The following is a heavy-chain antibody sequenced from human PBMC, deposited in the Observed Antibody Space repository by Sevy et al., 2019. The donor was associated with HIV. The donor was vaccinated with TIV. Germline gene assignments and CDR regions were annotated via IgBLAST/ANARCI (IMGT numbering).Heavy chain of an antibody. CDR3: ARTHGGKYCSGGSCGYYYGMDV. V-gene: IGHV1-2*02. D-gene: IGHD2-15*01. J-gene: IGHJ6*02. CDR1: GYTFTGYY. CDR2: INPNSGGT. Sequence: ASVKVSCKASGYTFTGYYMHWVRQAPGQGLEWMGWINPNSGGTNYAQKFQGRVTMTRETSISTAYMELRRQRSDDTAVYDCARTHGGKYCSGGSCGYYYGMDVWGQGTTVTVSS.